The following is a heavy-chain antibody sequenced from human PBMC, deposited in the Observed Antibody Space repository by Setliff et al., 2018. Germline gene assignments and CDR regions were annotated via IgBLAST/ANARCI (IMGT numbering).Heavy chain of an antibody. CDR3: ATTGTYRYFDY. CDR2: IYYTGST. D-gene: IGHD1-1*01. J-gene: IGHJ4*02. Sequence: SETLSLTCTVSGVSISSHYWSWVRQPPGKGLECIGDIYYTGSTKYNPSLWSRLTMSIDTSKKQFSLRLNSVTASDTAVYYCATTGTYRYFDYWGQGTLVTVSS. CDR1: GVSISSHY. V-gene: IGHV4-59*08.